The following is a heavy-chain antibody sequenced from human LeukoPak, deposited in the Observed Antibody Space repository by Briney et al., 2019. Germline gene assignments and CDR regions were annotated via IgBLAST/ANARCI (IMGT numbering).Heavy chain of an antibody. CDR3: ARDPYSPSIAAAGTRATDY. CDR2: IIPILGIA. Sequence: ASVKVSCKASGGTFSSYAISWVRQAPGQGLEWMGRIIPILGIANYAQKFQGRVTITADESTSTAYMELSSLRSEDTAVYYCARDPYSPSIAAAGTRATDYWGQGTLVTVSS. V-gene: IGHV1-69*04. J-gene: IGHJ4*02. D-gene: IGHD6-13*01. CDR1: GGTFSSYA.